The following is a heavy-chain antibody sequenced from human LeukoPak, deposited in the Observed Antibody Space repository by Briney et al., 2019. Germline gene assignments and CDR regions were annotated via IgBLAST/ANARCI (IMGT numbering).Heavy chain of an antibody. CDR2: IYYSGST. CDR1: GGSISSYY. CDR3: ARGAPSDSYGCDY. J-gene: IGHJ4*02. Sequence: SETLSLTCTVSGGSISSYYWSWIRQPPGKGLEWIGYIYYSGSTNYNPSLKSRVTISVDTSKNQFSLKLSSVTAADTAVYYCARGAPSDSYGCDYWGQGTLVTVSS. V-gene: IGHV4-59*01. D-gene: IGHD5-18*01.